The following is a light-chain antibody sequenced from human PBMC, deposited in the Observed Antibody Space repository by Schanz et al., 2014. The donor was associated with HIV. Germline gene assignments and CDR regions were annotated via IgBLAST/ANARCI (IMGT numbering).Light chain of an antibody. CDR3: QQYQSIPLT. Sequence: DIQMTQSPPTLSASVGDRVTITCRASQSISSWLAWYQQRPGKAPKLLIYAASTLQSGVPLRFSGRGSGTYFTLTISCLQSEDFATYFYCQQYQSIPLTFGQGTRLEI. CDR2: AAS. V-gene: IGKV1-5*01. CDR1: QSISSW. J-gene: IGKJ5*01.